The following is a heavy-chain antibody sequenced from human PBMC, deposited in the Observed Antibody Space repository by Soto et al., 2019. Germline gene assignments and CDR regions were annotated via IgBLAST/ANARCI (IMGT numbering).Heavy chain of an antibody. Sequence: QVQLVQSGAEVKKPGSSVKVSCKASGGTFSSYAISWVRQAPGQGLEWMGGIIPIFGTANYAQKFQGRVTITADESTSTAYMELSSLRSEDTAVYYCARETTGRRHEVEWPRPGKYYYYGMDVWGQGTTVTVSS. V-gene: IGHV1-69*01. CDR3: ARETTGRRHEVEWPRPGKYYYYGMDV. J-gene: IGHJ6*02. D-gene: IGHD3-3*01. CDR1: GGTFSSYA. CDR2: IIPIFGTA.